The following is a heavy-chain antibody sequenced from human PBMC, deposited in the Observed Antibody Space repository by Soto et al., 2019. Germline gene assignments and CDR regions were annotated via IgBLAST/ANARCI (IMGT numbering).Heavy chain of an antibody. CDR3: ARAGGWELPPG. D-gene: IGHD3-10*01. CDR1: GFTFSSYS. J-gene: IGHJ4*02. V-gene: IGHV3-48*01. Sequence: EVQLVESGGGLVQPGGSLRLSCAASGFTFSSYSMNWVRQAPGKGLEWVSYISSSSSTIYYADSVKGRFTISRDNAKNSLYVQMNSLRAEDTAVCYCARAGGWELPPGWGQGTLVTVSS. CDR2: ISSSSSTI.